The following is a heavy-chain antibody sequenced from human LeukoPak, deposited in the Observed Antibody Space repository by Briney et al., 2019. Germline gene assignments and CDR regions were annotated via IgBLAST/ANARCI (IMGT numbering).Heavy chain of an antibody. Sequence: PGGSLRLSCAASGFIFSTYNIDWVRQAPGKGLEWVSSISSSSSYIYYADSVKGRFTISRDNAKNSLYLQMNSLRAEDTAAYYCARGLLWFGEREVWFDPWGQGTLVTVSS. V-gene: IGHV3-21*01. J-gene: IGHJ5*02. CDR2: ISSSSSYI. CDR1: GFIFSTYN. D-gene: IGHD3-10*01. CDR3: ARGLLWFGEREVWFDP.